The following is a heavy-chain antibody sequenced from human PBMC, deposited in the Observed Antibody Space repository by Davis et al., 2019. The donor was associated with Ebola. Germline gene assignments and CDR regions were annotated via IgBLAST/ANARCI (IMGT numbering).Heavy chain of an antibody. CDR2: IYYSGST. Sequence: SETLSLTCTVSGGSISSYYWSWIRQPPGKGLEWIGYIYYSGSTNYNPSLKSRVTISVDTSKNQFSLKLSSVTAADTAVYYCARAIGDQLLFGDTPYYYYGMDVWGQGTTVTVSS. J-gene: IGHJ6*02. V-gene: IGHV4-59*01. D-gene: IGHD2-2*01. CDR3: ARAIGDQLLFGDTPYYYYGMDV. CDR1: GGSISSYY.